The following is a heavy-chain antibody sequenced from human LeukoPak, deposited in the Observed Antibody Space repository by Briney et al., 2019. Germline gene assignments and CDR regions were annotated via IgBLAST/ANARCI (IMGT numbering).Heavy chain of an antibody. Sequence: GGSLRLSCAASGFTFSGSAMHWVRQASGKGLEWVSRIRSKANSYATAYAASVKGRFTISRDDSKNTLYLQMNSLKTEDTAVYYCTTTSDYGDHKRWGQGTLVTVSS. CDR2: IRSKANSYAT. CDR1: GFTFSGSA. CDR3: TTTSDYGDHKR. J-gene: IGHJ4*02. V-gene: IGHV3-73*01. D-gene: IGHD4-17*01.